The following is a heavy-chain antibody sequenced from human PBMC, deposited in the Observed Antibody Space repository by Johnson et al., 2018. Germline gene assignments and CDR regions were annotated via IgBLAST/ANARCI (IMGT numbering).Heavy chain of an antibody. V-gene: IGHV3-30*18. CDR2: ISYDGSNK. D-gene: IGHD2-21*02. CDR3: AKVVTAYCAGDCYPFDY. CDR1: GFTFNSYD. J-gene: IGHJ4*02. Sequence: QVQLVQSGGGVVQPGRSLRLSCAASGFTFNSYDMHWVRQAPGKGLEWVAVISYDGSNKDYADSVKGRFTISRDNFKNTLYLQMNSLTAEDTAVYYCAKVVTAYCAGDCYPFDYWGQGTLVTVSS.